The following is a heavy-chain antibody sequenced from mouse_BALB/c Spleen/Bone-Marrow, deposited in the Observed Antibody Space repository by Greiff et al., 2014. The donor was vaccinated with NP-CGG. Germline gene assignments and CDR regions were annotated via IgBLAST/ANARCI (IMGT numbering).Heavy chain of an antibody. CDR2: IWADGST. V-gene: IGHV2-9*02. CDR1: GLSLTSYG. J-gene: IGHJ4*01. Sequence: VQRVESGPGLVAPSQSLSITCTVSGLSLTSYGVHWVRQPPGKGLEWLGVIWADGSTNYNSALMSRLSISKDNSKSQVFLKMNSLQTDDTAMYYCSRITTATGAMDYWGQGTSVTVSS. D-gene: IGHD1-2*01. CDR3: SRITTATGAMDY.